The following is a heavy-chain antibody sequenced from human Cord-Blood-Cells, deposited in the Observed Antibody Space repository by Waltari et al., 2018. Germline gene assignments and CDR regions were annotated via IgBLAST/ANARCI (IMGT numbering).Heavy chain of an antibody. CDR3: ASIAARDAFDI. CDR2: IYHSGST. Sequence: QVHLQESGPGLVQPSATLSLTCTVSGYSISSGYYWGWIRQPPGKGLEWIGSIYHSGSTYYNPSLKSRVTISVDTSKNQFSLKLSSVTAADTAVYYCASIAARDAFDIWGQGTMVTVSS. V-gene: IGHV4-38-2*02. D-gene: IGHD6-6*01. CDR1: GYSISSGYY. J-gene: IGHJ3*02.